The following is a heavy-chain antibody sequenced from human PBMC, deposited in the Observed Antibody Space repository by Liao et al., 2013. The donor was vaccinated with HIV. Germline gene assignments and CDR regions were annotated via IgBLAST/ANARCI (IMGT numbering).Heavy chain of an antibody. D-gene: IGHD2-2*01. V-gene: IGHV4-4*07. CDR1: GGSFSRYY. J-gene: IGHJ4*02. CDR3: ARGTDFDY. CDR2: IFTNGTT. Sequence: QLQESGPGLVKPSETLSLTCTVSGGSFSRYYWSWIRQPAGKGLEWIGRIFTNGTTDRNPSLKSRVTMSIDTSKTHFSLRLTSVTAADTAVYYCARGTDFDYWGLGTQVIVSS.